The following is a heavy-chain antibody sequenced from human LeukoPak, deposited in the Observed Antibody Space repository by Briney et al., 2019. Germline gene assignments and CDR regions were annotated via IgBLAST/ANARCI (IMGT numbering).Heavy chain of an antibody. CDR1: GYTFTSYG. Sequence: ASVKVSCKASGYTFTSYGISWVRQAPGQGLEWMGWIRAYNGNTNYAQKLQGRVTMTTDTSTSTAYMELRSLRSDDTAVYYCARDHPQNDAFDIWGQGTMVTVSS. V-gene: IGHV1-18*01. J-gene: IGHJ3*02. CDR2: IRAYNGNT. CDR3: ARDHPQNDAFDI.